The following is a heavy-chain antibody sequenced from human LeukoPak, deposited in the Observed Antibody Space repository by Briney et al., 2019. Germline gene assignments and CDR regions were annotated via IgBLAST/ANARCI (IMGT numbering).Heavy chain of an antibody. V-gene: IGHV3-20*04. CDR2: IKWNGGST. CDR3: ARVPHAMVRGVIITEFYFDY. J-gene: IGHJ4*02. CDR1: GFTFEDYG. D-gene: IGHD3-10*01. Sequence: GGSLRLSCAASGFTFEDYGMSWVRQAPGKGLEWVSGIKWNGGSTAYADSVKGRFAISRDNAKNSLYLQMNSLRAEDTAVYYCARVPHAMVRGVIITEFYFDYWGQGTLVTVSS.